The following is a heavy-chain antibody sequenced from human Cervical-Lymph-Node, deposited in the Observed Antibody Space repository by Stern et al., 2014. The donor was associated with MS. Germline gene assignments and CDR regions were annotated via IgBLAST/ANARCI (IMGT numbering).Heavy chain of an antibody. CDR2: IYYDGSNR. CDR3: AREGGNTAEYFQH. Sequence: VQLVESGGGVVQPGRSLRLSCAASGFTFSSSGLHWVRQAPGKGLEWLAIIYYDGSNRYYADSVKGRFTISRDNSKNTLYLQMNSLRAEDTAVYYCAREGGNTAEYFQHWGQGTLVTVSX. J-gene: IGHJ1*01. D-gene: IGHD4-23*01. CDR1: GFTFSSSG. V-gene: IGHV3-33*01.